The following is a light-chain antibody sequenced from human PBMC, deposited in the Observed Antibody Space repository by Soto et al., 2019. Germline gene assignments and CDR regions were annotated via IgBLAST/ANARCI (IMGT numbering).Light chain of an antibody. J-gene: IGLJ1*01. CDR2: EVS. CDR3: SSYTSSSTLV. Sequence: QSALTQPASVSGSPGQSITISCTGTGSDVGSYYSVSWYKQHPGKAPKLMIYEVSNRPSGVSNRFSGSKSGNTASLTISGLQAEDEADYYCSSYTSSSTLVFGTGTKLTVL. CDR1: GSDVGSYYS. V-gene: IGLV2-14*01.